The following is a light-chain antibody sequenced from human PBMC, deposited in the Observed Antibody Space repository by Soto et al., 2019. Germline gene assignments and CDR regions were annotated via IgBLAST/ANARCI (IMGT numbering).Light chain of an antibody. J-gene: IGLJ3*02. CDR1: SSDVGGYNY. V-gene: IGLV2-11*01. Sequence: QSVLTQPRSVSGSPGQSVTISCTGTSSDVGGYNYVSWYQQHPGKAPKLMIYDVTKRPSGVPDRFSGSKSGNTASLTISALQSEDEADYYCFAYTGSYTLKVFGGGTKLTVL. CDR3: FAYTGSYTLKV. CDR2: DVT.